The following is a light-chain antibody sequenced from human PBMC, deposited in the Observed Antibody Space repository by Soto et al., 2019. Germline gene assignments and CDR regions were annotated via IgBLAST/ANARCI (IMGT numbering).Light chain of an antibody. CDR3: AAWDDSLNGDV. CDR1: KNDIGVYDF. Sequence: QSALTQPPSASGSRGQSVTISCTGTKNDIGVYDFVSWYQHHPGKAPRLIIYEVVQRPSGVPDRFSGSKSGTSASLAISGLQSEDEADYICAAWDDSLNGDVFGTGTKLTVL. V-gene: IGLV2-8*01. J-gene: IGLJ1*01. CDR2: EVV.